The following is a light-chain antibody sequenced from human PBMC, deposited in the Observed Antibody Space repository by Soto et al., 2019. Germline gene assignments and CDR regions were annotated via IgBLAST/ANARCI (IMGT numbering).Light chain of an antibody. J-gene: IGKJ2*01. CDR3: QQGYSSPQT. V-gene: IGKV1-39*01. CDR1: LSIGTY. CDR2: SVF. Sequence: DIQMAQSPSSLSASVGDRVSITCRASLSIGTYLNWYQQTPGQAPRLLIHSVFTLQSGVPSRFRGSGSGTEFTLTISSLQPEDSATYYCQQGYSSPQTFGQGTKLESK.